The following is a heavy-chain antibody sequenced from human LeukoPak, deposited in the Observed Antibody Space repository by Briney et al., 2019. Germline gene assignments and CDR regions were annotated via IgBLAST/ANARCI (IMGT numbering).Heavy chain of an antibody. CDR3: ARAYSGSYNPFDY. D-gene: IGHD1-26*01. Sequence: SETLSLTCAVSGYSIRSAYYWGWIRQPTGKGLEWIGSIHHSGSTYYNPSLKSRVTISVDTSKNQFSLKLSSVTAADTAVYYCARAYSGSYNPFDYWGQGTLVTVSS. CDR2: IHHSGST. CDR1: GYSIRSAYY. J-gene: IGHJ4*02. V-gene: IGHV4-38-2*01.